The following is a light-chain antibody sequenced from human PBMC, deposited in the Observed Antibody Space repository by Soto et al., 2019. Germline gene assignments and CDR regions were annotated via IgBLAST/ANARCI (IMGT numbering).Light chain of an antibody. CDR1: QSVSSN. V-gene: IGKV3-15*01. J-gene: IGKJ1*01. CDR3: QQYNNWPGT. Sequence: EIVMTQSPATLSVSPGERATLSCRASQSVSSNLARYQQKPGQAPRLLIYGASTRATGIPARFSGSGSGTEFTLTISSLESEDFAVYYCQQYNNWPGTFCQGTKVEIK. CDR2: GAS.